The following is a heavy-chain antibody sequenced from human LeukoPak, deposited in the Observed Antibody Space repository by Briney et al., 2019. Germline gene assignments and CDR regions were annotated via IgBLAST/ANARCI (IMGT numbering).Heavy chain of an antibody. J-gene: IGHJ4*02. Sequence: SETLSLTCTVSGGSISSYYWSWIRQPPGKGLEWIGYIYYTGSTNYNPSLKSRVTISVDTSKNQFSLKLSSVTAADTAVYYCARMEAVAGTSVYWGQGTLVTVSS. CDR1: GGSISSYY. CDR2: IYYTGST. V-gene: IGHV4-59*12. CDR3: ARMEAVAGTSVY. D-gene: IGHD6-19*01.